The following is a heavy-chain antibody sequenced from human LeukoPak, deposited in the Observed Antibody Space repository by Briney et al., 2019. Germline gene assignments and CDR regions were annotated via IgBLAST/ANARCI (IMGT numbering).Heavy chain of an antibody. CDR3: ARGLDNWNYTFYHYYYYYYMDV. J-gene: IGHJ6*03. V-gene: IGHV4-39*07. CDR2: IYYSGST. D-gene: IGHD1-7*01. CDR1: GGSISSSSYY. Sequence: PSETLSLTCTVSGGSISSSSYYWGWIRQPPGKGLEWIGSIYYSGSTYYNPSLKSRVTISVGTSKNQFSLKLSSVTAADTAVYYCARGLDNWNYTFYHYYYYYYMDVWGKGTTVTVSS.